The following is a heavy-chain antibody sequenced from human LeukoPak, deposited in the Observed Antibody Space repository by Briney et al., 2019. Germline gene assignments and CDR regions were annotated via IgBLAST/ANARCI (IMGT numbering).Heavy chain of an antibody. D-gene: IGHD1-26*01. CDR3: ARDYSGSPYYGMDV. CDR2: ISYDGSNK. J-gene: IGHJ6*02. V-gene: IGHV3-30*04. CDR1: GFTFSSYA. Sequence: GGSLRLSCAASGFTFSSYAMHWVRQAPGKRLEWVAVISYDGSNKYYADSVKGRFTISRDNSKNTLYLQMNSLRAEDTAVYYCARDYSGSPYYGMDVWGQGTTVTVSS.